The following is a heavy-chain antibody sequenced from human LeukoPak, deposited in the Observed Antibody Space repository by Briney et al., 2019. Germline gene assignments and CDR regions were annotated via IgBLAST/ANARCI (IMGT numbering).Heavy chain of an antibody. CDR2: INKDGSEE. Sequence: GGSLRLSCTASGFIFGDYWMAWLRQAQGKGPEWVAVINKDGSEEYYADSVKGRFTISRDNARASVHLQMSTLTVEDTAVYYCGRPNWYRIEYWGQGTLVTVSS. D-gene: IGHD1-14*01. CDR1: GFIFGDYW. J-gene: IGHJ4*02. V-gene: IGHV3-7*01. CDR3: GRPNWYRIEY.